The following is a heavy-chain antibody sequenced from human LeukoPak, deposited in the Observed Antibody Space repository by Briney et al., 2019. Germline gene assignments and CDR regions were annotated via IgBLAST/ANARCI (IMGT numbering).Heavy chain of an antibody. D-gene: IGHD1-26*01. V-gene: IGHV3-30*03. CDR3: ARAVGATDYWYFDL. CDR2: ISYDGSNK. CDR1: GFTFSTYG. Sequence: QPGKSLRLSCAASGFTFSTYGMHWVRQAPGKGLEWVALISYDGSNKYYVDSVEGRFTISRDNSKNTLYLQLNSLNGQDTAVFYCARAVGATDYWYFDLWGRGTLVTVSS. J-gene: IGHJ2*01.